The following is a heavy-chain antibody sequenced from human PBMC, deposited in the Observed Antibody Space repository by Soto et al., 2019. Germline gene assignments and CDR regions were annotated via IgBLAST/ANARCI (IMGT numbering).Heavy chain of an antibody. Sequence: GALVKVSCKASGYTFTSYAMHWVRQAPGQRLEWMGWINAGNGNTKNSQKFQGRVTITRDTSASTAYMELSSLRSEDTAVYYCARDLGYALPDYWGQGTLVTVSS. J-gene: IGHJ4*02. CDR3: ARDLGYALPDY. D-gene: IGHD2-15*01. V-gene: IGHV1-3*01. CDR2: INAGNGNT. CDR1: GYTFTSYA.